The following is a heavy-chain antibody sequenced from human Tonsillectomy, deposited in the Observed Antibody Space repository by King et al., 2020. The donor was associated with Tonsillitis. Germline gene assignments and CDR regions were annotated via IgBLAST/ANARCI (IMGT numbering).Heavy chain of an antibody. V-gene: IGHV3-21*01. CDR2: ITSSSYI. CDR3: AREGGMGGSFHY. J-gene: IGHJ4*02. Sequence: VQLVESGGGLVKPGGSLRLSCAASGFTFSSYNMIWVRQAPGKGLEWVSSITSSSYIYYTDSLKGRFTISRDNAKNSLYLQMNSLRAEDTAVYYCAREGGMGGSFHYWGQGTLVTVSS. D-gene: IGHD3-16*01. CDR1: GFTFSSYN.